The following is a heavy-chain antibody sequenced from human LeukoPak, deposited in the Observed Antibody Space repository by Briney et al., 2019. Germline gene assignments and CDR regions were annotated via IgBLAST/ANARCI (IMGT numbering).Heavy chain of an antibody. CDR1: GYTFTIDG. CDR2: ISAYNGNT. Sequence: ASVKVSFKASGYTFTIDGISWGRQAPGQGGEGRGWISAYNGNTNYAQKLQGRVTMTTDTSTSTAYMELRSLRSDDTAVYYCARAGYSSSQFYGMDVWGQGPTVTVSS. D-gene: IGHD6-13*01. V-gene: IGHV1-18*01. J-gene: IGHJ6*02. CDR3: ARAGYSSSQFYGMDV.